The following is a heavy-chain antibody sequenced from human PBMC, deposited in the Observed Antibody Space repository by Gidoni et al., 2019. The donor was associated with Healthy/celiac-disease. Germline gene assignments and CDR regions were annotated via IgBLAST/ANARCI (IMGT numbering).Heavy chain of an antibody. Sequence: QVQLVQSGAEVKKPGASVKVSCKASGYTFTGYYMHWVRQAPGQGLEWMGWINPNSGGTNYAQKFQGWVTMTRDTSISTAYMELSRLRSDDTAVYYCARDRGGDFWSGYSAQNWFDPWGQGTLVTVSS. V-gene: IGHV1-2*04. CDR2: INPNSGGT. J-gene: IGHJ5*02. CDR3: ARDRGGDFWSGYSAQNWFDP. D-gene: IGHD3-3*01. CDR1: GYTFTGYY.